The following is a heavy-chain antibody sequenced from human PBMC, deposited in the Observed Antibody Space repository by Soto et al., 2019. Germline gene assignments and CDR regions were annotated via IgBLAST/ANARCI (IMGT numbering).Heavy chain of an antibody. Sequence: QVQGVQSGAEVKKPGASVRVSCTAYVYTFTSHGVNWGRQAPGQGLEWMGWSSGYSGNTKYSHKFQGRISMTMDTSTSTAYMEVRSLRSDDTAVYYCARDDLAVAGAFLDYWGQGTPVTVSS. CDR3: ARDDLAVAGAFLDY. V-gene: IGHV1-18*01. D-gene: IGHD6-19*01. CDR2: SSGYSGNT. CDR1: VYTFTSHG. J-gene: IGHJ4*02.